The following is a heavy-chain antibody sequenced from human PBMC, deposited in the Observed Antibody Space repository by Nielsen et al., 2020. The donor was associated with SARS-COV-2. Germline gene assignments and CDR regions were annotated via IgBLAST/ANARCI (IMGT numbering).Heavy chain of an antibody. D-gene: IGHD3-9*01. Sequence: GEFLKISCKGSGYSFTNYWIGWVRQMPGKGLEWMGIIYPDDSDTRYSPSIQGQVTISADKSISTAYLQWSSLKASDIAMYYCARRGQVYDILTGHGRGYYFDYWGQGTLVTVSS. CDR3: ARRGQVYDILTGHGRGYYFDY. J-gene: IGHJ4*02. V-gene: IGHV5-51*01. CDR2: IYPDDSDT. CDR1: GYSFTNYW.